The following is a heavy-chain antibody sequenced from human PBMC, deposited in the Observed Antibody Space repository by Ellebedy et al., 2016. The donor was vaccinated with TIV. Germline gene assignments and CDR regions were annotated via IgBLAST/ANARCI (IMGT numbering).Heavy chain of an antibody. Sequence: GESLKISCAASGFTFSNYWMYWVRQGPGKGLVWVSRIMIDGITTSYADSVKGRFTISRDNAKNTLYLQVNSLRAEDTAVYYCARGREGAFDIWGQGTTVTVSS. CDR1: GFTFSNYW. V-gene: IGHV3-74*01. CDR2: IMIDGITT. J-gene: IGHJ3*02. CDR3: ARGREGAFDI.